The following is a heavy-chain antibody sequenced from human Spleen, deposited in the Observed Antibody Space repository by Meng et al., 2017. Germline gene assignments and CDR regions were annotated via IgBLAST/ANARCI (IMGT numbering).Heavy chain of an antibody. CDR1: GFIFRTYA. Sequence: QVQLVESGGGVVQPGRSLRLSCAASGFIFRTYAMHWVRQAPGKGLEWVAVISYDGSYKNYADSVKGRFTISRDNSKNTLYLQMDSLRAEDTAVYYCAKETSDSSAFYRYDIWGQGSLVTVSS. V-gene: IGHV3-30-3*01. CDR2: ISYDGSYK. CDR3: AKETSDSSAFYRYDI. J-gene: IGHJ4*02. D-gene: IGHD3-22*01.